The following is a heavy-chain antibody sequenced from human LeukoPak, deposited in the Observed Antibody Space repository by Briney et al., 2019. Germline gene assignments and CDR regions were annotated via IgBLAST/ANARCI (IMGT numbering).Heavy chain of an antibody. J-gene: IGHJ4*02. V-gene: IGHV1-2*06. Sequence: ASVKVSCKASGYTFTDYYIHWVRQAPGQGLEWMGRINPTSGGTTSAQKFRGRVTMTRDTSINTAYMELSRLRSDDTAVFYCARSSTTCYYFDFWGQGALVTVSS. CDR3: ARSSTTCYYFDF. CDR1: GYTFTDYY. CDR2: INPTSGGT. D-gene: IGHD2-2*01.